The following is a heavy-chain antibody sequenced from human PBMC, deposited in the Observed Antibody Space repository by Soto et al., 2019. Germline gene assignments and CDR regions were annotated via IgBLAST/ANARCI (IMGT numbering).Heavy chain of an antibody. D-gene: IGHD2-8*02. CDR3: ATTGLGTGRYFCHD. CDR2: ISASGGST. V-gene: IGHV3-23*01. J-gene: IGHJ4*02. CDR1: GFTSSSCA. Sequence: EVQLLDSGGGLVQPGGSLRLSCVASGFTSSSCAMRWVRQAPGKGLEWVSGISASGGSTYYADSVKGRFTISRDNSKNTRYLQMNSLRAEDTAVYYCATTGLGTGRYFCHDWGQGNLVTVSS.